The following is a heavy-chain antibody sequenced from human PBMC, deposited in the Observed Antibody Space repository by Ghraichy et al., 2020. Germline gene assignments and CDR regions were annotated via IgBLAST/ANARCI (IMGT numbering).Heavy chain of an antibody. CDR3: ARAIWVGLAAAGTGWFDP. CDR2: IYYSGST. CDR1: GGSISSYY. Sequence: SETLTLTCTVSGGSISSYYWSWIRQPPGKGLEWIGYIYYSGSTTYNPSLKSRVTISVDTSKNQFSLKLSSVTAADTAVYYCARAIWVGLAAAGTGWFDPWGQGTLVTVSS. J-gene: IGHJ5*02. D-gene: IGHD6-13*01. V-gene: IGHV4-59*08.